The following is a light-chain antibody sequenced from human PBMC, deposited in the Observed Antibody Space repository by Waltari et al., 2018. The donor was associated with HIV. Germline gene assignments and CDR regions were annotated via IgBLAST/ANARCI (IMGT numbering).Light chain of an antibody. V-gene: IGKV4-1*01. CDR3: QQYFNTPRT. J-gene: IGKJ3*01. CDR2: WAS. Sequence: DTVMTQSPDSLAVSLGERATIHCKSSQSLLYSSNNKNYLAWYQQKPGQPPKLLIYWASTRESGVPDRFSGSGSGTDFTLTISSLQAEDVAVYYCQQYFNTPRTFGPGTKVGIK. CDR1: QSLLYSSNNKNY.